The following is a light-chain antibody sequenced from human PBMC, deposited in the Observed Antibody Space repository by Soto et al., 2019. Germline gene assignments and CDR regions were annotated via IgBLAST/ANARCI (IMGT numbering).Light chain of an antibody. V-gene: IGKV3-20*01. CDR3: QPYGSSPWT. CDR1: QSVSSSY. J-gene: IGKJ1*01. CDR2: GAS. Sequence: EIVLTQSPGTLSLSPGERATLSCRASQSVSSSYLAWYQQKPDQAPRPRIYGASSRAIGIPDRFSGSGSGTDFTLTISRLEPEDLAVYYCQPYGSSPWTFGQGIKMEIK.